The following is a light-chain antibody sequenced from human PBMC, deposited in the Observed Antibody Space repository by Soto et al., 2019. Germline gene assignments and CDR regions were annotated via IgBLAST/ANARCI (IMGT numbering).Light chain of an antibody. V-gene: IGKV4-1*01. CDR2: WAS. Sequence: DIVMTQSPDSLAVSLGERATINCKSSQSVLYSSNNKNYLAWYQQKPGQPPKLLIYWASTRQSGVPDRFSGSGSGTDFTLTISSLQAEDVAVYYCQQYSITPRTFGQGTKVEIK. J-gene: IGKJ1*01. CDR1: QSVLYSSNNKNY. CDR3: QQYSITPRT.